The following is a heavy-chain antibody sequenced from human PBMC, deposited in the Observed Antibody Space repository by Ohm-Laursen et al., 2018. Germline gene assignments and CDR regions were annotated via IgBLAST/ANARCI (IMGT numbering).Heavy chain of an antibody. V-gene: IGHV4-34*01. J-gene: IGHJ3*02. CDR1: GGSFSGYY. CDR2: INHSGST. Sequence: SETLSLTCAVYGGSFSGYYWSWIRQPPGKGLEWIGEINHSGSTNYNPSLKSLVTISVDTSKNQFSLKLSSVTAADTAMYYCARVKQWLIYAFDIWGQGTMVTVSS. D-gene: IGHD6-19*01. CDR3: ARVKQWLIYAFDI.